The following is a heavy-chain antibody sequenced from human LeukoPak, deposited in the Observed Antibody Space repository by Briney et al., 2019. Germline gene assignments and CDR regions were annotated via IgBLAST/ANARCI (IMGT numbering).Heavy chain of an antibody. Sequence: ASVKVSCKASGYTFTSYYMHWVRQAPGQGLEWIGIINPSGGSTSYAQKFQGRVTMTRDTSTSTVYMELSSLRSEDTAVYYCALSIAARTVDYWGQGTLVTVSS. V-gene: IGHV1-46*01. CDR2: INPSGGST. CDR3: ALSIAARTVDY. CDR1: GYTFTSYY. J-gene: IGHJ4*02. D-gene: IGHD6-6*01.